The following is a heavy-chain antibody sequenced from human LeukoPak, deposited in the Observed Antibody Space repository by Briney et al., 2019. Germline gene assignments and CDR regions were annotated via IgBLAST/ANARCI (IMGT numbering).Heavy chain of an antibody. J-gene: IGHJ4*02. D-gene: IGHD5-18*01. CDR2: LHADGVEQ. V-gene: IGHV3-7*01. CDR1: GFSLSGYW. Sequence: PGGSLRLSCAASGFSLSGYWMTWVRQAPGKGLEWVARLHADGVEQNYVDSVTGRFTMSRDNAKNSLDLRMNSLRVEDTAVYYCARGGYSFDYLGQETLVAVSS. CDR3: ARGGYSFDY.